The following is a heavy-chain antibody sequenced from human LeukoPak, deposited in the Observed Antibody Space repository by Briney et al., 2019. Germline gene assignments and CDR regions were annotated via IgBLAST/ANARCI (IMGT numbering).Heavy chain of an antibody. CDR3: ARVSMSGWLDY. CDR1: GYTFTNYE. Sequence: ASVKVSCKASGYTFTNYEISWVRQAPGQGLVWMGWISVYNGDTNYAQKVQGRVSMTTDTSTSTAYMELRRLRSDDTALYYCARVSMSGWLDYWGQGTLVTVSS. J-gene: IGHJ4*02. D-gene: IGHD6-19*01. CDR2: ISVYNGDT. V-gene: IGHV1-18*01.